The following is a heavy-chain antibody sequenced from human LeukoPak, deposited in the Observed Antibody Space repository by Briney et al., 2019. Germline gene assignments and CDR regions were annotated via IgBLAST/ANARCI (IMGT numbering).Heavy chain of an antibody. CDR2: IIPTFGTA. CDR1: GGTFSSYA. V-gene: IGHV1-69*05. D-gene: IGHD1-26*01. CDR3: AGELTKGGYFDY. Sequence: SVKVSCKASGGTFSSYAISWVRQAPGQGLEWMGGIIPTFGTANYAQKFQGRVTITTDESTSTVYMELSSLRSEDTAVYYCAGELTKGGYFDYWGQGTLVTVSS. J-gene: IGHJ4*02.